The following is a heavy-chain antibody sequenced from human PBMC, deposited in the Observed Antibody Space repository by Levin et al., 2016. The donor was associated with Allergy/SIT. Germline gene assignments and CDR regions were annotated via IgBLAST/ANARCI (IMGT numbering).Heavy chain of an antibody. J-gene: IGHJ3*02. V-gene: IGHV2-70*04. CDR3: ARMSSLGSVSRDAFDI. CDR1: GFSLSTSGMR. Sequence: SGPTLVKPTQTLTLTCTFSGFSLSTSGMRVSWIRQPPGKALEWLARIDWDDDKFYSTSLKTRLTISKDTSKNQVVLTMTNMDPVDTATYYCARMSSLGSVSRDAFDIWGQGTMVTVSS. CDR2: IDWDDDK. D-gene: IGHD1-26*01.